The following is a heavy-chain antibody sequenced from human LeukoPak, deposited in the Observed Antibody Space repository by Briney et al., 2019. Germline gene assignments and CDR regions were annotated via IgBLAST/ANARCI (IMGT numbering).Heavy chain of an antibody. V-gene: IGHV4-34*01. CDR3: ARGRNYYYYYYMDV. CDR2: INHSGST. J-gene: IGHJ6*03. CDR1: GGSFSGYY. Sequence: SXXLSLTCAVYGGSFSGYYWSWIRQPPGKGLEWIGEINHSGSTNFNPSLKSRVTISVDTSKNQFSLKLISVTAADTAVYYCARGRNYYYYYYMDVWGKGTTVTVSS. D-gene: IGHD1-14*01.